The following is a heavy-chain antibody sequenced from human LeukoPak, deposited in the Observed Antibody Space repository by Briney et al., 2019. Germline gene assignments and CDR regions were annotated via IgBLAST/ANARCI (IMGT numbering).Heavy chain of an antibody. V-gene: IGHV3-23*01. Sequence: SGGSLRLSCAASGFTFSSYAMSWVRQAPGKGLEWVSTISDSGTNTYYADSVKGRFTISRDNSKNTLYLQMNSLRAEDTAVYYCVRDGGVSGYDLLDYWGQGTLVTVSS. J-gene: IGHJ4*02. D-gene: IGHD5-12*01. CDR1: GFTFSSYA. CDR3: VRDGGVSGYDLLDY. CDR2: ISDSGTNT.